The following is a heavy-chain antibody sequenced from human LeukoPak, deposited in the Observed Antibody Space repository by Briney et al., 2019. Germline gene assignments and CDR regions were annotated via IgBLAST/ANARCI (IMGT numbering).Heavy chain of an antibody. CDR3: ARTTNWGYWYFDL. V-gene: IGHV3-53*01. CDR1: GFTISSNY. CDR2: IYSGGST. Sequence: GGSLRLSCAASGFTISSNYMSWVRQAPGKDLEWVSVIYSGGSTYYAASVKVRFTISRDNSKNTLYLQMNSLRAEDTAVYYCARTTNWGYWYFDLWGRGTLVTVSS. J-gene: IGHJ2*01. D-gene: IGHD7-27*01.